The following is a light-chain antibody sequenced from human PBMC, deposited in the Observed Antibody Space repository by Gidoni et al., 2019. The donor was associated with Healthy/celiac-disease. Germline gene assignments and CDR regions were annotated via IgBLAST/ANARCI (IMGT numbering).Light chain of an antibody. V-gene: IGLV3-21*02. Sequence: SYVLTTPPSWSVAPGQTDRITCGGNNIGSQSVHWYQQKPGQTPVLVVYDDSDRPSGIPDRFSGSNSGNTATLTISSVEAGDEADYSCQVWDSSSDHPVVFGGGTKLPVL. CDR3: QVWDSSSDHPVV. J-gene: IGLJ2*01. CDR2: DDS. CDR1: NIGSQS.